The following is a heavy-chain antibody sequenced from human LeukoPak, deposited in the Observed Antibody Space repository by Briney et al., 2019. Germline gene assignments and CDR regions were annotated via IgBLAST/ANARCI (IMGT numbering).Heavy chain of an antibody. CDR2: INPKSGGT. CDR1: GYTFTGYY. Sequence: ASVKLSCKASGYTFTGYYMHWVRQAPGQGLEWLGWINPKSGGTNYAQKFQGWVTMTRDTSISTAYMELSRLRSDDTAVYYCARGEVPAALYGMDVWGKGTTVTVSS. D-gene: IGHD2-2*01. V-gene: IGHV1-2*04. CDR3: ARGEVPAALYGMDV. J-gene: IGHJ6*04.